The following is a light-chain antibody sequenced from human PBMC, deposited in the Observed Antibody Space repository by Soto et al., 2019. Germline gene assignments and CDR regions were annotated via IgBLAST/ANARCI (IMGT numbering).Light chain of an antibody. Sequence: QSALTQPRSVSGSPGQSVTISCTGTSSDVGGYQYVSWYQQHPGKAPKLMIYDVTKRPSGVPDRFSGSKSDNTASLTISGLQADDEADYYCCSYAGTFTYVFGTGTKHTVL. CDR1: SSDVGGYQY. CDR2: DVT. V-gene: IGLV2-11*01. J-gene: IGLJ1*01. CDR3: CSYAGTFTYV.